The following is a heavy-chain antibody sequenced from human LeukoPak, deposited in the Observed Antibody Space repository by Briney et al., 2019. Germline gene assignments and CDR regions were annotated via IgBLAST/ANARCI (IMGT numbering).Heavy chain of an antibody. D-gene: IGHD2-21*02. CDR1: AHSITGYY. J-gene: IGHJ4*02. CDR3: AREGVTAAVDY. V-gene: IGHV1-2*02. CDR2: VHPNGGER. Sequence: ASVKVSCKASAHSITGYYLHWVRQAPGQGLEWMGWVHPNGGERKYAQNFEGRVTMTRDTSIGTAYLGMNSLRSDDTAVYYCAREGVTAAVDYWGLGTLVTVSS.